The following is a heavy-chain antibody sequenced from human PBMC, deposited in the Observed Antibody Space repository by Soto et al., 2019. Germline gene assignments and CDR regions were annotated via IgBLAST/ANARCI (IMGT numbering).Heavy chain of an antibody. CDR2: ISSSSSTI. Sequence: PGGSPRLSCSASRVSLSIQGMSWACQSPGKGLEWVSYISSSSSTIYYADSVKGRFTISRDNAKNSLYLQMNSLRAEDTAVYYCARDFRYCSGGSCSLPWGQGTLVTVSS. CDR3: ARDFRYCSGGSCSLP. CDR1: RVSLSIQG. V-gene: IGHV3-48*01. D-gene: IGHD2-15*01. J-gene: IGHJ1*01.